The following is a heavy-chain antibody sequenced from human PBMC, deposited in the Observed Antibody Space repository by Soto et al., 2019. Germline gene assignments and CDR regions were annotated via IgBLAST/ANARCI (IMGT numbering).Heavy chain of an antibody. CDR1: GGSISSYY. CDR2: IYYSGST. CDR3: ARGYYNLLTGYYIDY. Sequence: SETLSLTCTVAGGSISSYYWSWFRQPPGKGLDWIGYIYYSGSTNYNPSLKSRVTISLDTSKNQFSLKLRSVTAADTAIYYCARGYYNLLTGYYIDYWGRGTLVTVSS. V-gene: IGHV4-59*01. J-gene: IGHJ4*02. D-gene: IGHD3-9*01.